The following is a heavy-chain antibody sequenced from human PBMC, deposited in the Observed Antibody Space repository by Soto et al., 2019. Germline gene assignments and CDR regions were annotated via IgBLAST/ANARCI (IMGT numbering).Heavy chain of an antibody. J-gene: IGHJ4*02. D-gene: IGHD1-26*01. CDR3: AREKVGAVDY. CDR2: LNPNSGNT. V-gene: IGHV1-8*01. Sequence: QVQLVQSGAEGKKPGASVKVSCKASGYTFTSYDINWVRQATGQGLEWMGWLNPNSGNTGYAQKFQGRVTMARNTSISTAYLELSSLRSEHTAVYYCAREKVGAVDYWGQGTLVTVSS. CDR1: GYTFTSYD.